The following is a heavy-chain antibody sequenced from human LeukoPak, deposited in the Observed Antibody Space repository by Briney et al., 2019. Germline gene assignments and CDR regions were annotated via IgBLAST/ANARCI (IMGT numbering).Heavy chain of an antibody. Sequence: SETLSLTCTVSGGSMSSGSYYWGWIRQPPGKGLEWIGSIYYSGSTYHNPSLKSRVTISVDTSKNQFSLKLSSVTAADTAVYYCARVQQWLVFLDAFDIWGQGTMVTVSS. V-gene: IGHV4-39*07. CDR1: GGSMSSGSYY. J-gene: IGHJ3*02. CDR3: ARVQQWLVFLDAFDI. CDR2: IYYSGST. D-gene: IGHD6-19*01.